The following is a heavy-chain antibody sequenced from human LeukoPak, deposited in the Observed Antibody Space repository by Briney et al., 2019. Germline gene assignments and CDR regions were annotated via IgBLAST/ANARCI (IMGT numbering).Heavy chain of an antibody. CDR1: GFTFSSYW. CDR3: AREGGGKPDDAFDI. D-gene: IGHD1-26*01. J-gene: IGHJ3*02. V-gene: IGHV3-7*03. CDR2: IKQDGSEK. Sequence: GGSLRLSCAASGFTFSSYWMSWVRQAPGKGLEWVANIKQDGSEKYYVDSVKGRFTISRDNAKNSLYLQMNSLRAEDTAVYYCAREGGGKPDDAFDIWGQGTMVTVSS.